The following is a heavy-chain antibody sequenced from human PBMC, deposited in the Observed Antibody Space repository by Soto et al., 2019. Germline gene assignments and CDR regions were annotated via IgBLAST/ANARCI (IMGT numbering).Heavy chain of an antibody. CDR2: IYYSGST. V-gene: IGHV4-59*08. Sequence: SETLSLTCTVSGGSISSYYWSWIRQPPGKGLEWIGYIYYSGSTNYNPSLKSRVTISVDTSKNQFSLKLSSVTAADTAVYYCARLGVLDGDYPDYYYYYYMDVWGKGTTVTVSS. D-gene: IGHD4-17*01. CDR1: GGSISSYY. CDR3: ARLGVLDGDYPDYYYYYYMDV. J-gene: IGHJ6*03.